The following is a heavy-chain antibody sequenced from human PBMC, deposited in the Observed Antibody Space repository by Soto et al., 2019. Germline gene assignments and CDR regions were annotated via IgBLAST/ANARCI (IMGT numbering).Heavy chain of an antibody. D-gene: IGHD3-22*01. CDR3: ARFLSSGYYFDY. J-gene: IGHJ4*02. CDR1: GFTFSDYY. Sequence: QVQLVESGGGLVKPGGSLRLSCAASGFTFSDYYMSWIRQAPGKVLARVSYISSSGSTIYYADSVKGRFTISRDNAKNSLYLQMNSLRAEDTAVYYCARFLSSGYYFDYWGQGTLVTVSA. V-gene: IGHV3-11*01. CDR2: ISSSGSTI.